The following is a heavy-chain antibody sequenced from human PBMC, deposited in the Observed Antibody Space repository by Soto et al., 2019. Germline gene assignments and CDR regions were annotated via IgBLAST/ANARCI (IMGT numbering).Heavy chain of an antibody. V-gene: IGHV3-21*01. CDR3: ARANSPSSSSVY. CDR1: GFTFSSYS. CDR2: ISSSSSYI. J-gene: IGHJ4*02. Sequence: GGSLRLSCAASGFTFSSYSMNWVRQAPGKGLEWVSSISSSSSYIYYADSVKGRFTISRDNAKNSLYLQMNSLRAEDTAVYYCARANSPSSSSVYWGQGTLVTVSS. D-gene: IGHD6-6*01.